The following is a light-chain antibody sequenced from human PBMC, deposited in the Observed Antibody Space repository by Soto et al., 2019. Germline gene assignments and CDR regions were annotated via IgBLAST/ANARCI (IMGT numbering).Light chain of an antibody. CDR1: QTISSW. J-gene: IGKJ3*01. V-gene: IGKV1-5*03. CDR3: QQGCT. Sequence: DIQMTQSPSTLSASVGDIVTITSRASQTISSWLAWYQQKPGKAPKLLIYKASSLESAVPSRFSGSVSWTEFSLTISSRQPDDFATYDWQQGCTFGPGTKVDIK. CDR2: KAS.